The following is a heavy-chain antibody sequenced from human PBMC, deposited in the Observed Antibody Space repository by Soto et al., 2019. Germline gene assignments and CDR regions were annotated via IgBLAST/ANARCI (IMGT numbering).Heavy chain of an antibody. Sequence: EVQLLESGGGLVQPGGSLRLSCAGSGFTLSNHAMSWVRQSPGRGLEWLSSLSGSGGTTYYAPSVRGRFAISRDTSTNSLFLQMNDLRADDTATYFFAKSRAYGGATDFAPWGQGTLVTVSS. V-gene: IGHV3-23*01. J-gene: IGHJ5*02. CDR3: AKSRAYGGATDFAP. CDR1: GFTLSNHA. D-gene: IGHD3-16*01. CDR2: LSGSGGTT.